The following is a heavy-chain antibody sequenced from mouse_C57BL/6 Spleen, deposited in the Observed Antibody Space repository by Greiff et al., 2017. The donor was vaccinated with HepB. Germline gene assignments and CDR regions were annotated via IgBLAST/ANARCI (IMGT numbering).Heavy chain of an antibody. CDR3: AKNGYYGSSSYWYFDV. CDR2: IWRGGST. V-gene: IGHV2-5*01. D-gene: IGHD1-1*01. J-gene: IGHJ1*03. Sequence: QVQLKESGPGLVQPSQSLSITCTVSGFSLTSYGVHWVRQSPGKGLEWLGVIWRGGSTDYNAAFMSRLSITKDNSKSQVFFKMNSLQADDTAIYYCAKNGYYGSSSYWYFDVWGTGTTVTVSS. CDR1: GFSLTSYG.